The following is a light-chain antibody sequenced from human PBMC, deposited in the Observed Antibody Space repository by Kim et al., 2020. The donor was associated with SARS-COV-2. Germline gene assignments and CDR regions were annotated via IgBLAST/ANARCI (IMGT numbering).Light chain of an antibody. CDR1: QSVSSNY. V-gene: IGKV3-20*01. Sequence: SPGERATLSCRASQSVSSNYLAWYQQKPGQAPRLLIYGASSRATGIPDRFSGSGSGTDFTLTITRLEPEDFAVYHCQQYSSSPATFGQGTKVEVK. CDR2: GAS. CDR3: QQYSSSPAT. J-gene: IGKJ1*01.